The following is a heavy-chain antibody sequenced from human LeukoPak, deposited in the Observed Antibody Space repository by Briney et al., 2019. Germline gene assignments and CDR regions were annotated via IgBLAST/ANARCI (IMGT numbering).Heavy chain of an antibody. CDR2: IYTSGNT. V-gene: IGHV4-4*07. D-gene: IGHD1-26*01. Sequence: SETLSLTCTVSGGSISNHYWSWIRQPAGKGLEWIGRIYTSGNTNYNPSLKSRVTMSVDTSKNQFSLKLSSVTAADTAMYYCARGRVNSGSYYGFDYWGQGTLVTVSS. CDR1: GGSISNHY. CDR3: ARGRVNSGSYYGFDY. J-gene: IGHJ4*02.